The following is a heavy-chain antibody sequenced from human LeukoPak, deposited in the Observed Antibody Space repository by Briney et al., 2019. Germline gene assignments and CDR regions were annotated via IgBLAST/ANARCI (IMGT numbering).Heavy chain of an antibody. CDR2: VSVYNGNT. J-gene: IGHJ4*02. CDR3: ARDVTVADT. Sequence: GASVKVSCNASGYTFTDYGISWVRQALGEGLKWMGWVSVYNGNTNFAQKFEDRVTVTTDTSTSTVYMELRSLRTDDTAVYYCARDVTVADTWGQGTLVTFSS. CDR1: GYTFTDYG. D-gene: IGHD5-18*01. V-gene: IGHV1-18*01.